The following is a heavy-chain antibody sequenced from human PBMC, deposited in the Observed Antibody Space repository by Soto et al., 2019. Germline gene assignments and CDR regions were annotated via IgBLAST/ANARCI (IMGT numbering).Heavy chain of an antibody. CDR1: GFTFSSYA. CDR2: ISYDGSNK. V-gene: IGHV3-30-3*01. J-gene: IGHJ6*02. D-gene: IGHD3-10*02. CDR3: ARERAVSGGSYYYYYGMDV. Sequence: QVQLVESGGGVVQPGRSLRLSCAASGFTFSSYAMHWVRQAPGKGLEWVAVISYDGSNKYYADSVKGRLTISRDNSKNTLYLQMNSLRAEDTAVYYCARERAVSGGSYYYYYGMDVWGQGTTVTVSS.